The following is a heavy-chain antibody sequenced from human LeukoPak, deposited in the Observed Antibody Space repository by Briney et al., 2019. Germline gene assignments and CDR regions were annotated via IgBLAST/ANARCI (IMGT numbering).Heavy chain of an antibody. V-gene: IGHV3-23*01. CDR1: GFTVRSNY. J-gene: IGHJ4*02. CDR3: AKDPGTTYYYDSSGYFRGDH. Sequence: SGGSLRLSCAASGFTVRSNYMSWVRQAPGKGLEWVSAISGSGGSTYYADSVKGRFTISRDNSKNTLYLQMNSLRAEDAAVYYCAKDPGTTYYYDSSGYFRGDHWGQGTLVTVSS. CDR2: ISGSGGST. D-gene: IGHD3-22*01.